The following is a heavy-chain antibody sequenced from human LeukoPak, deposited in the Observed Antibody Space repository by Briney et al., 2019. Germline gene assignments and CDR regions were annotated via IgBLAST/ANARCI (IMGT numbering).Heavy chain of an antibody. J-gene: IGHJ4*02. Sequence: HPGGSLRLPCAASGFSVSGFWMHWVRQAPGKELVWVARINVEGDYIDYAESVRGRFTISRDSAKNTLYLQMNSVRAEDTAVYSCARDLTGPYDHWGQGTLVTVSS. D-gene: IGHD3-22*01. CDR1: GFSVSGFW. CDR3: ARDLTGPYDH. CDR2: INVEGDYI. V-gene: IGHV3-74*01.